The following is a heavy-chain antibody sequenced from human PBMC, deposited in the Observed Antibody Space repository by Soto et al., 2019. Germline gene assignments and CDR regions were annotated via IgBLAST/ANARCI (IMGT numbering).Heavy chain of an antibody. CDR1: GGSFSGYY. Sequence: SETLSLTCAVYGGSFSGYYWSWIRQPPGKGLEWIGEINHSGSTNYNPSLKSRVTISVDTSKNQFSLKLSSVTAADTAVYYCAGTVSYSSSSTRWYYFDYWGQGTLVTVSS. V-gene: IGHV4-34*01. D-gene: IGHD6-6*01. J-gene: IGHJ4*02. CDR3: AGTVSYSSSSTRWYYFDY. CDR2: INHSGST.